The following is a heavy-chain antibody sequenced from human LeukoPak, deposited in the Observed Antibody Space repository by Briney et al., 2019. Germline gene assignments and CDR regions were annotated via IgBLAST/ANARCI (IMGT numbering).Heavy chain of an antibody. Sequence: PSETLSLTCTVSGGSIRSNSGYWGWIRQPPGKGLEWIGSIFFGGSTSYNPSLRSRVTISVDTSKNQFSLEVRPVTATDTAVFFCARHKNYGGRDSFDIWGRGTMITVSS. CDR3: ARHKNYGGRDSFDI. CDR1: GGSIRSNSGY. J-gene: IGHJ3*02. CDR2: IFFGGST. V-gene: IGHV4-39*01. D-gene: IGHD4-23*01.